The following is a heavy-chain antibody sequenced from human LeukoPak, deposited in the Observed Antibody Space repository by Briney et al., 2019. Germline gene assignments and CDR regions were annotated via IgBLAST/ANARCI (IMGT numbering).Heavy chain of an antibody. CDR2: MYHSGST. V-gene: IGHV4-39*07. D-gene: IGHD3-16*02. J-gene: IGHJ4*02. Sequence: SETLSLTCTVSGGSISSSSYYWGWIRQPPGKGLEWIGTMYHSGSTYYNPSLKSRVTISVDTSKNQFSLKLSSVTAADTAVYYCARYAVWGSYRAFDYWGQGTLVTVSS. CDR3: ARYAVWGSYRAFDY. CDR1: GGSISSSSYY.